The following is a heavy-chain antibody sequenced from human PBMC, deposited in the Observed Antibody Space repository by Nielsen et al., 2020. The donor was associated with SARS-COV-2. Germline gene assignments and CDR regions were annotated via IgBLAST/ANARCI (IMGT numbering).Heavy chain of an antibody. CDR2: ISYDGSNK. CDR1: GFTFSSYA. Sequence: GESLKISCAASGFTFSSYAMHWVRQAPGKGLEWVAVISYDGSNKYYADSVKGRFTISRDNSKNTLYLQMNSLRAEDTAVYYCARDPTPRTQYCSSTSCYDAGVGYFDYWGQGTLVTVSS. CDR3: ARDPTPRTQYCSSTSCYDAGVGYFDY. V-gene: IGHV3-30*04. D-gene: IGHD2-2*01. J-gene: IGHJ4*02.